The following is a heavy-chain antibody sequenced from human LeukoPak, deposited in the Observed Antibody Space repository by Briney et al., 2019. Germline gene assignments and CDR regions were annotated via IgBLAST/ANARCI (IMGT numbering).Heavy chain of an antibody. Sequence: ASVKVSCKASGYTFTGYYMHWVRQAPGQGLEWMGWINPNSGGTNYAQKFQGRVTMTRDTSISTAYMELSRLRSDDTAVYYCARVRTAMVSHAFDIWGQGTMVTVSS. CDR3: ARVRTAMVSHAFDI. D-gene: IGHD5-18*01. V-gene: IGHV1-2*02. CDR1: GYTFTGYY. J-gene: IGHJ3*02. CDR2: INPNSGGT.